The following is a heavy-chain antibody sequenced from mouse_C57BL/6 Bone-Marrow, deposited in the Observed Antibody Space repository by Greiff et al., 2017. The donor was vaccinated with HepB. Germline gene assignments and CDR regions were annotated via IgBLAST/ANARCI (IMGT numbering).Heavy chain of an antibody. CDR3: TTRDGYYWYWYFDV. J-gene: IGHJ1*03. V-gene: IGHV14-4*01. CDR1: GFNIKDDY. D-gene: IGHD2-3*01. CDR2: IDPENGDT. Sequence: VHVKQSGAELVRPGASVKLSCTASGFNIKDDYMHWVKQRPEQGLEWIGWIDPENGDTEYASKFQGKATITADTSSNTAYLQLSSLTSEDTAVYYCTTRDGYYWYWYFDVWGTGTTVTVSS.